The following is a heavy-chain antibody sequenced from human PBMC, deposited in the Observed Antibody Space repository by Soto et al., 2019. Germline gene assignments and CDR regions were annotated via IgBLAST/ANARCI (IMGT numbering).Heavy chain of an antibody. CDR2: ISYDGSNK. V-gene: IGHV3-30*18. CDR1: GFTFSSYG. D-gene: IGHD3-3*01. CDR3: AKDTRRPYYDFWSGYQPFYYYYGMDV. J-gene: IGHJ6*02. Sequence: HPGGSLRLSCAASGFTFSSYGMHWVRQAPGKGLEWVAVISYDGSNKYYADSVKGRFTISRDNSKNTLYLQMNSLRAEDTAVYYCAKDTRRPYYDFWSGYQPFYYYYGMDVWGQGTTVTVSS.